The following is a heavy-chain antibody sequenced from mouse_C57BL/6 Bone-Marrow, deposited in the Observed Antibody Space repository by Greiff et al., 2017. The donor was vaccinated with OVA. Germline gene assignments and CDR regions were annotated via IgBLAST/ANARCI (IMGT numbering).Heavy chain of an antibody. J-gene: IGHJ2*01. CDR1: GFTFSSYG. V-gene: IGHV5-6*01. D-gene: IGHD2-1*01. CDR3: AGLYYGNYNFDY. Sequence: EVKLVESGGDLVKPGGSLKPSCAASGFTFSSYGMSWVRQTPDKRLEWVATISSGGSYTYYPDSVKGRFTISRDNAKNTLYLQMSSLKSEDTAMYYCAGLYYGNYNFDYWGQGTTLTVSS. CDR2: ISSGGSYT.